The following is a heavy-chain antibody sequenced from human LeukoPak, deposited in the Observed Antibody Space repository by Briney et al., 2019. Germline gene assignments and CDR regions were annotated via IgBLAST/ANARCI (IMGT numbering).Heavy chain of an antibody. V-gene: IGHV1-69*13. D-gene: IGHD1-26*01. CDR3: ARVSIVGATITL. CDR2: IIPIFGTA. Sequence: ASVKVSCKASGYTFTSYDINWVRQATGQGLEWMGGIIPIFGTANYAQKFQGRVTITADESTSTAYMELSSLRSEDTAVYYCARVSIVGATITLWGQGTLVTVSS. J-gene: IGHJ4*02. CDR1: GYTFTSYD.